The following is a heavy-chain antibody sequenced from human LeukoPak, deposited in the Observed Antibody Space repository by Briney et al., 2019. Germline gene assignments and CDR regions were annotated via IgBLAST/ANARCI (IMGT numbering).Heavy chain of an antibody. J-gene: IGHJ4*02. D-gene: IGHD2-2*03. CDR1: GFTFSSYA. V-gene: IGHV3-23*01. CDR2: ISGSGGST. Sequence: GGSLRLSCAASGFTFSSYAMSWVRQAPGKGLEWVSAISGSGGSTYYADSVKGRFTISRDNSKNTLYLQMNSLRAEDTAVYYCANPTGYCSSTSCSSFFDYWGQGTLVTVSS. CDR3: ANPTGYCSSTSCSSFFDY.